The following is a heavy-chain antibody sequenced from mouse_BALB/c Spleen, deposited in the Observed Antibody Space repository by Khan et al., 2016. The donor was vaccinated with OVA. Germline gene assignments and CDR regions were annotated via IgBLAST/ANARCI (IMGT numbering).Heavy chain of an antibody. Sequence: EVQLVESGGDLVKPGGSLKLSCAASGFSFSSYSMSWVRQTPDQRLEWVATISSGGDYTSYPDIVKGRFTISRDNAKNTLYLQMSSLKSEDTAMYYCASHLTGSFDYWGQGTLVTVSA. CDR3: ASHLTGSFDY. J-gene: IGHJ3*01. V-gene: IGHV5-6*01. D-gene: IGHD4-1*01. CDR2: ISSGGDYT. CDR1: GFSFSSYS.